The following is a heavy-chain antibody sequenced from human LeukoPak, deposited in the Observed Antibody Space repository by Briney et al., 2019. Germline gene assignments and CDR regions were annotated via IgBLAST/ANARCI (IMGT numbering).Heavy chain of an antibody. V-gene: IGHV3-48*03. CDR3: AREAWGSYLRYFDY. CDR2: ISSSGSTI. Sequence: GGSLRLSCAAAGFTFSSYEMNWVRQAPGKGLEWVSYISSSGSTIYYADSVKGRFTISRDNAKNSLYLQMNSLRAEDTAVYYCAREAWGSYLRYFDYWGQGTLVTVSS. CDR1: GFTFSSYE. J-gene: IGHJ4*02. D-gene: IGHD1-26*01.